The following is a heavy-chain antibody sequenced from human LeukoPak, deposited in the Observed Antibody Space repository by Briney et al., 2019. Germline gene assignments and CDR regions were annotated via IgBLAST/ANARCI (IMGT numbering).Heavy chain of an antibody. CDR3: AKDLAYYYDSSGYA. J-gene: IGHJ5*02. CDR1: GFTITNYW. D-gene: IGHD3-22*01. Sequence: GGSLRLSCAASGFTITNYWMSWVRQAPGKGLERVAFIRYDGSNKYYADSVKGRFTISRDNSKNTLYLQMNSLRAEDTAVYYCAKDLAYYYDSSGYAWGQGTLVTVSS. V-gene: IGHV3-30*02. CDR2: IRYDGSNK.